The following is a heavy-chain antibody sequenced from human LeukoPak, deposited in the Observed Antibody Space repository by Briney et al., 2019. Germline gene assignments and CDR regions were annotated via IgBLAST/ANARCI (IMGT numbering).Heavy chain of an antibody. D-gene: IGHD3-9*01. Sequence: SETLSLTCTVSGGSIRSYYWSWIRQPPGKGLEWIGYIYCSGGTTNYNPSLMSRVTMSVDTSKNQFSLKLTSVTAADTAVYYCARHVSKYYDILTGPHGMDVWGQGTTVTVSS. CDR2: IYCSGGTT. J-gene: IGHJ6*02. CDR3: ARHVSKYYDILTGPHGMDV. V-gene: IGHV4-59*08. CDR1: GGSIRSYY.